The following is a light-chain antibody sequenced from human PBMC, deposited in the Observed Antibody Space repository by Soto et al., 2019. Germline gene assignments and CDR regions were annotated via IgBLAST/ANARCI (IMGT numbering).Light chain of an antibody. J-gene: IGKJ1*01. CDR1: QSVSNN. CDR2: DAS. V-gene: IGKV3-15*01. CDR3: QQDNNSPPWT. Sequence: ILMTQSPATLSVSPGERATLSCRASQSVSNNLAWYQQKPGQAPRLLIYDASTRATGIPTRFSGSGSGTEFTLTISSLQSEDFAVYYCQQDNNSPPWTFGQGTKVEIK.